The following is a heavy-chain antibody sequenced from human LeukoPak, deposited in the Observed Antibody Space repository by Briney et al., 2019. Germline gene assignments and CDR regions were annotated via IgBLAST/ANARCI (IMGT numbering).Heavy chain of an antibody. D-gene: IGHD6-13*01. CDR3: ARLTYSSSWFRDY. J-gene: IGHJ4*02. CDR2: ISGSGGST. CDR1: GFTFNNYA. Sequence: GGSLRLSCTASGFTFNNYAMSWVRQAPGKGLEWVSAISGSGGSTYYADSVKGRFTISRDNSKNTLYLQMNSLRADDTAVYYCARLTYSSSWFRDYWGQGTLVTVSS. V-gene: IGHV3-23*01.